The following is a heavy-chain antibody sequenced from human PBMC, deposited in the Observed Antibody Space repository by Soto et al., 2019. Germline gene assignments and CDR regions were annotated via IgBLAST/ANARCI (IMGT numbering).Heavy chain of an antibody. J-gene: IGHJ2*01. CDR2: INYSGNS. V-gene: IGHV4-59*01. Sequence: QVQLQESGPGLVKPSETLSLTCTVSGGSISRYYWSWIRQPPGKGLEWIGCINYSGNSNYNPSLKSRVTISVATSKNQFSLNLRSVTAADTPVFSCASPYGGTSPWYFQLWGRRTLVTVSS. CDR3: ASPYGGTSPWYFQL. CDR1: GGSISRYY. D-gene: IGHD4-17*01.